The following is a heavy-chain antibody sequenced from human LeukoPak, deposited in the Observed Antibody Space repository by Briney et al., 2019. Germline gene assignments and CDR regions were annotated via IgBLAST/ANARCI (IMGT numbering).Heavy chain of an antibody. J-gene: IGHJ4*02. CDR2: ISSSSSTI. CDR1: GFTFSSYS. D-gene: IGHD6-13*01. V-gene: IGHV3-48*01. Sequence: GGSLRLSCAASGFTFSSYSMNWVGQAPGKGLEWVSYISSSSSTIYYADSVKGRFTISRDNAKNSLYLQMNSLRAEDTAVYYCARGQLVRTSPFDYWGQGTLVTVSS. CDR3: ARGQLVRTSPFDY.